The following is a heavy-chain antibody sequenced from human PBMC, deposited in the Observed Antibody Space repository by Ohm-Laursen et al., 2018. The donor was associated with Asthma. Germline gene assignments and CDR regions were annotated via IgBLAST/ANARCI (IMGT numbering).Heavy chain of an antibody. CDR2: ISSTGGST. Sequence: SLRLSCAASKFTFSNYAMNWVRQPPGKGLEWVSEISSTGGSTDYADSVKGRFTTSRDNSKSTMYLQMNSLRSEDTAVYYCAASGYDYVWGRYRRSYGDYWGQGTLVTVS. V-gene: IGHV3-23*01. CDR3: AASGYDYVWGRYRRSYGDY. CDR1: KFTFSNYA. D-gene: IGHD3-16*02. J-gene: IGHJ4*02.